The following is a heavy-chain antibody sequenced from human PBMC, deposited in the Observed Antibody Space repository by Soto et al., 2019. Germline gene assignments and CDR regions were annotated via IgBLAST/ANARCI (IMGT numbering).Heavy chain of an antibody. CDR2: ISYDGSNK. CDR3: AKDSRSYYCGGDCYPGWG. Sequence: QVQLVESGGGVVQPGRSLRLSCAASGFTFSSYGMHWVRQAPGKGLEWVAVISYDGSNKYYADSVKGRFTISRDNSKNTLYLQMNSLRAEDTAVYYCAKDSRSYYCGGDCYPGWGWGQGTLVTVSS. J-gene: IGHJ4*02. D-gene: IGHD2-21*02. V-gene: IGHV3-30*18. CDR1: GFTFSSYG.